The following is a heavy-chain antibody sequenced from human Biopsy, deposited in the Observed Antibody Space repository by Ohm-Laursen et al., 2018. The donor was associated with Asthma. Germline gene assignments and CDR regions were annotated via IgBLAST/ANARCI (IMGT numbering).Heavy chain of an antibody. V-gene: IGHV4-61*01. CDR2: ISYSGST. CDR1: GGSVSSGSYH. Sequence: SETLSLTRTVSGGSVSSGSYHWSWIRQPPGKGLAWVSHISYSGSTDYNPSLKSRLTISMDTSKNQFSLKLSSVTAADTAVYYCARVPTTLRYFDLWGRGTLVTVSS. CDR3: ARVPTTLRYFDL. D-gene: IGHD2-15*01. J-gene: IGHJ2*01.